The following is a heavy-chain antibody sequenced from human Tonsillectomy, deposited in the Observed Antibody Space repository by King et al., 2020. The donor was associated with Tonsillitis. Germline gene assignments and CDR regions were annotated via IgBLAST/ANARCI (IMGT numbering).Heavy chain of an antibody. CDR3: VKGAPGIAVAGSGAFDY. Sequence: VQLVESGGDLVQPGGSLRVSCAASGFTFSSYAMSWVRQAPGKGLEWVSTISGSGGSTYYADSVKGRFTISRDNSKNTLYVQMNSLRAEDTAVYFCVKGAPGIAVAGSGAFDYWGQGTLVTVSS. CDR2: ISGSGGST. D-gene: IGHD6-19*01. CDR1: GFTFSSYA. J-gene: IGHJ4*02. V-gene: IGHV3-23*04.